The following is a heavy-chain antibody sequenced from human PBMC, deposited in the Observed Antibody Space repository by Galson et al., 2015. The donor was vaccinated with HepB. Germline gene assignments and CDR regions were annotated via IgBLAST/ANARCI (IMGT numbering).Heavy chain of an antibody. D-gene: IGHD3-10*01. CDR3: AREGPPGTVDY. Sequence: SVKVSCKASGYTFTSYYMHWVRQTPGQGLEWMGIINPSGGSTSYAQKFQGRVTMTRDTSTSTVYMELSSLRSEDTAVYYCAREGPPGTVDYWGQGTLVTVSS. CDR2: INPSGGST. V-gene: IGHV1-46*01. J-gene: IGHJ4*02. CDR1: GYTFTSYY.